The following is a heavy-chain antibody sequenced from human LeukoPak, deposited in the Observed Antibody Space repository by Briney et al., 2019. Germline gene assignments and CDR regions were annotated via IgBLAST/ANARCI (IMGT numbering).Heavy chain of an antibody. CDR3: AKCPRGYSGYDDYFDP. CDR2: ISGGGGNT. J-gene: IGHJ5*02. V-gene: IGHV3-23*01. D-gene: IGHD5-12*01. Sequence: GGSLRLSCAASGITFSIYAMSWVRRAPGKGLEWVSTISGGGGNTYYADSVKGRFTISRDNSKNTLYLQMNSLRAEDTAVYYCAKCPRGYSGYDDYFDPWGQGTLVTVSS. CDR1: GITFSIYA.